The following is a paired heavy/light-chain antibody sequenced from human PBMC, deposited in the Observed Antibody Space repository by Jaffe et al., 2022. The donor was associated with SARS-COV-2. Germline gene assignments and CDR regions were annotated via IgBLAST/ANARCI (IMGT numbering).Heavy chain of an antibody. CDR3: ATDDFYVDFQR. CDR2: IHRSGDT. CDR1: GGSISSGSYY. V-gene: IGHV4-61*02. J-gene: IGHJ1*01. D-gene: IGHD3-3*01. Sequence: QVQLQESGPGLVKPSQTLSLTCSVSGGSISSGSYYWSWIRQPAGKGLEWIGRIHRSGDTDYNPSLSSRVTISVDTSKNQFSLKLNSMTAADTAVYYCATDDFYVDFQRWGQGTLVTVSS.
Light chain of an antibody. Sequence: DVVLTQSPDSLAVSLGERATINCKSSQSVFHRSDNKNRLAWFQQKPGQPPKVVIYWASTRESGVPDRFSGSGSGTDFTLTISSLQAEDVAVYYCQQYYSLPLTFGGGTKVEI. CDR1: QSVFHRSDNKNR. J-gene: IGKJ4*01. V-gene: IGKV4-1*01. CDR2: WAS. CDR3: QQYYSLPLT.